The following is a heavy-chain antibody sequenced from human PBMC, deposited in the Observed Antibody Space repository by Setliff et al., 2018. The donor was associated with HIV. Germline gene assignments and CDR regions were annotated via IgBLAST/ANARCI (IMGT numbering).Heavy chain of an antibody. CDR3: ARDLVVVAPYYCFDP. J-gene: IGHJ5*02. D-gene: IGHD2-15*01. Sequence: EASVKVSCKTSGYTFTSYHLHWLRQAPGQGLEWMGWINPKSGDTKYAQTFQGRVTMTRDTSTNTAYMEVNSLTSDDTAVYYCARDLVVVAPYYCFDPWGQGTLVTVSS. CDR2: INPKSGDT. CDR1: GYTFTSYH. V-gene: IGHV1-2*02.